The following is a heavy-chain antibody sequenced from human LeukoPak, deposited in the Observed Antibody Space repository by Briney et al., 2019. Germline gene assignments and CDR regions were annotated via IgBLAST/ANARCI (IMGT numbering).Heavy chain of an antibody. CDR1: GFLFSQYN. J-gene: IGHJ4*02. V-gene: IGHV3-21*01. Sequence: GALRLSCAASGFLFSQYNMAWVRQAPGEGLEWVSFITSSSGYIHYSDSVKGRFTISRDNAQTSVSLQVSSLSAEDTAVYYCVRVSGYCSSLRCQAGYFGRWGPGAHGIVS. CDR3: VRVSGYCSSLRCQAGYFGR. CDR2: ITSSSGYI. D-gene: IGHD2-2*01.